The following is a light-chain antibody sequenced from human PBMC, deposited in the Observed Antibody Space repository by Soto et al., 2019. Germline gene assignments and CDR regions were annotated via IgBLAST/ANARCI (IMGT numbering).Light chain of an antibody. CDR3: QQSGNGPCT. Sequence: TQSPATLSSSPGERVTISCRASQDIAGYLAWYQHKPGRTPELLIHGASRLQSGVPARFSGSGSGTDFTLTISSLQPEDFAAYYCQQSGNGPCTFGHGTKVDIK. CDR2: GAS. V-gene: IGKV1-39*01. J-gene: IGKJ3*01. CDR1: QDIAGY.